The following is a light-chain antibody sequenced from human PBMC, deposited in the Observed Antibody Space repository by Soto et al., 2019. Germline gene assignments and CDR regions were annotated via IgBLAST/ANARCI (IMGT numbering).Light chain of an antibody. J-gene: IGKJ5*01. V-gene: IGKV3-11*01. CDR2: DAS. CDR3: QQRSNWPIT. Sequence: EIVLTQSPATLSLSPGERATLSCRASQSVSSYLAWYQQNPGQAPRLLIYDASNRATGIPARFSGSGSGTDFTLTISSLEPEDLAVYYCQQRSNWPITFGQGTRLEIK. CDR1: QSVSSY.